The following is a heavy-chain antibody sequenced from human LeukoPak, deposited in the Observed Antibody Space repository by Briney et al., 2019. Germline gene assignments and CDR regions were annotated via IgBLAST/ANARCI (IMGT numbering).Heavy chain of an antibody. V-gene: IGHV3-30-3*01. D-gene: IGHD3-16*01. CDR2: MSNDGNNE. CDR3: ARDPVSTGLQINSDY. Sequence: GGSLRLSCAASGFTFSSYAMHWVRQAPGKGLEWVAVMSNDGNNEYYADSVKGRFTIFRDNSKNTLYLQMNSLRAEDTAAYYCARDPVSTGLQINSDYWGQGTLVTVSS. J-gene: IGHJ4*02. CDR1: GFTFSSYA.